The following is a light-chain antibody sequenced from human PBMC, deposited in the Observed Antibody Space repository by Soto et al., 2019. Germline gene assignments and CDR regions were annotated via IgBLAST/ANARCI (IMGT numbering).Light chain of an antibody. CDR1: SSNIGAGYD. CDR2: GNS. Sequence: QSVLTQPPSVSGAPGQRVTISCTGSSSNIGAGYDVHWYQQLPGTAPKLLIYGNSNRPSGVPDRFSGSKSGTSASLAITGLQAEDEADYSCQSNDSSPSRNVFGTGTKLTVL. J-gene: IGLJ1*01. V-gene: IGLV1-40*01. CDR3: QSNDSSPSRNV.